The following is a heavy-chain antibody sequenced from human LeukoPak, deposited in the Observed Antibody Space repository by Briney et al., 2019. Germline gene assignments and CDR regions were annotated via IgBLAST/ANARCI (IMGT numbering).Heavy chain of an antibody. CDR1: GFTFSSYW. J-gene: IGHJ4*02. V-gene: IGHV3-74*01. CDR3: AKDRQVLLWFFDY. D-gene: IGHD3-10*01. CDR2: INSDGSSI. Sequence: GGSLRLSCAASGFTFSSYWMHWVRQAPGKGLVWVSRINSDGSSISYADSVKGRFTISRDNAKNTLYLQMNSLRVEDTAVYYCAKDRQVLLWFFDYWGQGTLVTVSS.